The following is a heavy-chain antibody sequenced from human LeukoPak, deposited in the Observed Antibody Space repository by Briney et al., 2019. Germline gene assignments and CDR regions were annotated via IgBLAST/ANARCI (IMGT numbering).Heavy chain of an antibody. Sequence: PGGSLRLSCAASGFTFSSYAMSWVRQAPGKGLEWVSAISGSGGSTYYADSVKGRFTISRDNSKNTLYLQMNNLRAEDTAVYYCAKDFGRAIDYVWGSYRYPSLGYWGQGTLVTVSS. D-gene: IGHD3-16*02. CDR2: ISGSGGST. CDR3: AKDFGRAIDYVWGSYRYPSLGY. J-gene: IGHJ4*02. CDR1: GFTFSSYA. V-gene: IGHV3-23*01.